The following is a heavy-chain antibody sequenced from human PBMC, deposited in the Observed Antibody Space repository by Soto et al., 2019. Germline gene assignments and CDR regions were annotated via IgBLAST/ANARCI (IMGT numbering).Heavy chain of an antibody. D-gene: IGHD6-25*01. CDR3: ATVRQRVGLEF. V-gene: IGHV4-4*07. CDR1: GGSISSYY. CDR2: IYTSGST. Sequence: SETLSLTCTVSGGSISSYYWSWIRQPSWKGLEWIGRIYTSGSTNYNPSLKSRLTMSLDTSKRHFSLKMRSVTAADTAIYYCATVRQRVGLEFSGLGTLVTVSS. J-gene: IGHJ4*02.